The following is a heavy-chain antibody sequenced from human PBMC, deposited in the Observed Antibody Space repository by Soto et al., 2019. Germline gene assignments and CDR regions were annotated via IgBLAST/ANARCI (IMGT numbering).Heavy chain of an antibody. D-gene: IGHD3-10*01. CDR2: IYYSGST. Sequence: PSETLSLTCTVSGGSISSSSYYWGWIRQPPGKGLEWIGSIYYSGSTYYNPSLKSRVTISVDTSKNQFSLKLSSVTAADTAVYYCARTSGYYGTNWFEPWGQGTLVTVSS. V-gene: IGHV4-39*01. J-gene: IGHJ5*02. CDR3: ARTSGYYGTNWFEP. CDR1: GGSISSSSYY.